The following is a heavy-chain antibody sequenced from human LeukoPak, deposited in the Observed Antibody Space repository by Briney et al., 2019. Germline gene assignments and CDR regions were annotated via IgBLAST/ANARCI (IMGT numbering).Heavy chain of an antibody. CDR3: AKEPLNDYGGNTYFDY. CDR2: ISSSGSTI. V-gene: IGHV3-11*04. Sequence: PGGSLRLSCAASGFTFSDYYMSWIRQAPGKGLEWVSYISSSGSTIYYADSVKGRFTISRDNSKNTLYLQMNSLRAEDTAVYYCAKEPLNDYGGNTYFDYWGQGTLVTVSS. CDR1: GFTFSDYY. D-gene: IGHD4-23*01. J-gene: IGHJ4*02.